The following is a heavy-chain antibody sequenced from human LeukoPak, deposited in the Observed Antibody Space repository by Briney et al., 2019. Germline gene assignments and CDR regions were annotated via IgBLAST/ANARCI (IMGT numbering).Heavy chain of an antibody. CDR2: INSDGSST. CDR3: ARDESITMIPNGVHY. D-gene: IGHD3-22*01. Sequence: GGSLRLSCAASGFTFSSYWMHWVRQAPGKGLVWVSRINSDGSSTTYADSVKGRFTISRDNAKNTLYLQMNSLRAEDTAVYYCARDESITMIPNGVHYWGQGTLVTVSS. J-gene: IGHJ4*02. V-gene: IGHV3-74*01. CDR1: GFTFSSYW.